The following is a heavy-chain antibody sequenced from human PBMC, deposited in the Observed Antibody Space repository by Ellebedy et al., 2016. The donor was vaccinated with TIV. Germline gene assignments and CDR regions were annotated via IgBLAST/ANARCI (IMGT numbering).Heavy chain of an antibody. D-gene: IGHD2-15*01. Sequence: KVSCKGSGYRFSNYWIGWVRQMPGKGLEWMGVIYPGDSDTRYNPSFQVQVTISADKSISTAYLHWSSLKASDTAMYYCANTRFCSGGSCYFDFWGQGTLVTVSS. CDR3: ANTRFCSGGSCYFDF. CDR1: GYRFSNYW. CDR2: IYPGDSDT. V-gene: IGHV5-51*01. J-gene: IGHJ4*02.